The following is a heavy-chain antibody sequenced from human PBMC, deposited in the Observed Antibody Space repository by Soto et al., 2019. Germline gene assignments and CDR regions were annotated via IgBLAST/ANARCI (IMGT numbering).Heavy chain of an antibody. V-gene: IGHV5-10-1*03. CDR3: ARRSIAARPSNLHGMDV. Sequence: EVQLVQSGAEVKKPGESLRISCKGSGYSFTSYWISWVRQMPGKGLEWMGRIDPSDSYTNYSPSFQGHVTISADKSISTAYLQWSSLKASDTAMYYCARRSIAARPSNLHGMDVWGQGTTVTVSS. CDR1: GYSFTSYW. J-gene: IGHJ6*02. D-gene: IGHD6-6*01. CDR2: IDPSDSYT.